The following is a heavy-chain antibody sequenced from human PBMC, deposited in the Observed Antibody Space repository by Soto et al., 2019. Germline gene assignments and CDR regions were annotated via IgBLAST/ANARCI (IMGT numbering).Heavy chain of an antibody. CDR3: ARRASGSSPDY. CDR1: GYSFTSYW. CDR2: IYPADSDT. J-gene: IGHJ4*02. Sequence: GESLKISCKGSGYSFTSYWIGWVRQMPGKGLEWMGIIYPADSDTRYIPSFQGQVTISADKSITTAYLQWSSLKASDTAVYYCARRASGSSPDYWGQGTLVTVSS. V-gene: IGHV5-51*01. D-gene: IGHD6-13*01.